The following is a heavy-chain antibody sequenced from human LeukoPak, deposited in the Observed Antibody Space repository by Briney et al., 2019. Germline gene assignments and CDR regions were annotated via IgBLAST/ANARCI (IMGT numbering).Heavy chain of an antibody. V-gene: IGHV4-59*01. Sequence: PSETLSLTCTVSGVSISSYYWSWIRQPPGKGLEWIGYIYYSGSTNYNPSLKSRVTISVDTSKNQFSLKLSSVTAADTAVYYCARDRGIAAAGYGMDVWGQGTTVTVFS. J-gene: IGHJ6*02. D-gene: IGHD6-13*01. CDR1: GVSISSYY. CDR3: ARDRGIAAAGYGMDV. CDR2: IYYSGST.